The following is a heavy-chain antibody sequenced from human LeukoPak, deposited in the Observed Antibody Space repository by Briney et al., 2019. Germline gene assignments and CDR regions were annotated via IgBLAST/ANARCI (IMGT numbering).Heavy chain of an antibody. V-gene: IGHV3-7*01. J-gene: IGHJ4*02. CDR3: ARHWGDSSNYLDY. D-gene: IGHD3-22*01. Sequence: GGSRRSSSTASGFIYRNYWMTWVRQAPGKGLEWVANIKQDGSEEYYVDSVKGRFTISRDNAENSLYLQMSSLRAEDTAVYYCARHWGDSSNYLDYWGQGTLVTVAS. CDR1: GFIYRNYW. CDR2: IKQDGSEE.